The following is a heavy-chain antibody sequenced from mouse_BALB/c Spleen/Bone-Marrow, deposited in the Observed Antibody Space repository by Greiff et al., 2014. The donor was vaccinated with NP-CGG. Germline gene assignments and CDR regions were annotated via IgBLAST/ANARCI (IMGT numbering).Heavy chain of an antibody. Sequence: VQLQQSGPGLVKPSQSPSITCTVSGFSLTTYGLHWIRQSPGKGLEWLGVIWSGGSTDYNAAFISRLIITKDNSKNQVFFKMNSLQTDDTAIYYCVRKGYTGYFDVWGAGTTVTVSS. D-gene: IGHD2-2*01. J-gene: IGHJ1*01. CDR3: VRKGYTGYFDV. CDR1: GFSLTTYG. CDR2: IWSGGST. V-gene: IGHV2-2*01.